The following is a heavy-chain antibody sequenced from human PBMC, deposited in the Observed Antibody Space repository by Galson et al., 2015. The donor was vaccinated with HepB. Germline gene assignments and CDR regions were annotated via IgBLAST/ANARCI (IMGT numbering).Heavy chain of an antibody. J-gene: IGHJ4*02. D-gene: IGHD3-22*01. CDR3: AKDSLRRKTMIVDASDI. CDR1: GFTFSSYA. V-gene: IGHV3-23*01. CDR2: ISGSGGST. Sequence: SLRLSCAASGFTFSSYAMSWVRQAPGKGLEWVSAISGSGGSTYYADSVKGRFTISRDNSKNTLYLQMNSLRAEDTAVYYCAKDSLRRKTMIVDASDIWGQGTLVTVSS.